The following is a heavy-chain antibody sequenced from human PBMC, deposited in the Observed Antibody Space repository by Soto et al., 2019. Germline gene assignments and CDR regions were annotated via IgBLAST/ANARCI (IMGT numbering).Heavy chain of an antibody. CDR2: IYPGDSDT. CDR3: ASHTNSWYYFDH. V-gene: IGHV5-51*01. J-gene: IGHJ4*02. D-gene: IGHD6-13*01. Sequence: PGESLKISCKAFRYSFTDYWIGWVRQMPGKGLEWMGFIYPGDSDTRYSPSFQGQVTISADESISTAYLQWSSLKASDSAIYFCASHTNSWYYFDHWGQGTVVTVSS. CDR1: RYSFTDYW.